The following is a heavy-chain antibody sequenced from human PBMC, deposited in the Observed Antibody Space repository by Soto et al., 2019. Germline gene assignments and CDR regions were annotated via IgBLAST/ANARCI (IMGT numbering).Heavy chain of an antibody. D-gene: IGHD3-16*01. J-gene: IGHJ5*02. CDR2: IYHDGTT. Sequence: PSETLSLTCTFSVCSISRGYYWGWIRQPPGKGLQWIGTIYHDGTTYSNPSLNGRVTISVSTSQNRFSLTLRSVTAADTAVYYCARVPYHYARGTYSHRWFEPWGQGTLVIVSS. CDR3: ARVPYHYARGTYSHRWFEP. CDR1: VCSISRGYY. V-gene: IGHV4-38-2*02.